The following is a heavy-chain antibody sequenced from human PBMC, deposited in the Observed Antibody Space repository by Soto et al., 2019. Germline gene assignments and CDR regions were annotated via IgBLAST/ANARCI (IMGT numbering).Heavy chain of an antibody. J-gene: IGHJ4*02. CDR1: GYTLTGYY. V-gene: IGHV1-2*02. D-gene: IGHD3-22*01. CDR3: ARATLTRITMIGFDY. Sequence: GASVKVSCKSSGYTLTGYYMHCVLQAHGQGLEWMGWINPNSGGTNYAQKFQGRVTMTRDTSISTAYMELSRLRSDDTAVYYCARATLTRITMIGFDYWGQGTRVTVSS. CDR2: INPNSGGT.